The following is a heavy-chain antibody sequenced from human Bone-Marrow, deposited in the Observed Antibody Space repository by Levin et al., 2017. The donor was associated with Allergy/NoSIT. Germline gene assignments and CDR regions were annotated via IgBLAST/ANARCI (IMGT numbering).Heavy chain of an antibody. CDR2: IKHKDDGGTT. CDR3: TTEWYGSLFYFNGVDV. CDR1: GFTFSTAW. V-gene: IGHV3-15*01. J-gene: IGHJ6*02. D-gene: IGHD6-19*01. Sequence: TGGSLRLSCAASGFTFSTAWMSWVRQAPGKGLEWVGRIKHKDDGGTTDSAAPVKGRFTISRDDSKNTLYLQMNSLKIEDTAVYYCTTEWYGSLFYFNGVDVWGQGTTVTVSS.